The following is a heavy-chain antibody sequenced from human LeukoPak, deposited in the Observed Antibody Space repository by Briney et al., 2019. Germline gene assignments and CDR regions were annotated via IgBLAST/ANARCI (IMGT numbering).Heavy chain of an antibody. J-gene: IGHJ4*02. Sequence: GGSLTLSCAASGFTFSSYDMSWVRQAPGKGLGWVSAISGSGGSTSYADSVKGRFTISRDNSKNTLYLEMSSLRADDTAVYDCAKRQLWLDYWGQGTLVTVSS. CDR1: GFTFSSYD. V-gene: IGHV3-23*01. D-gene: IGHD5-18*01. CDR3: AKRQLWLDY. CDR2: ISGSGGST.